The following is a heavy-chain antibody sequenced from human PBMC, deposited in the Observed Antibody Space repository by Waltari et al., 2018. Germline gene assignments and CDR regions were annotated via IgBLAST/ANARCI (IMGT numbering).Heavy chain of an antibody. Sequence: VQLLESGGGLVQPGGSLRLSCAASGFTFSSYAMSWVRQDPGKGLDWVSAISGSGGSTYYADSVKGRFTISRDNSKNTLYLQMNSLRAEDTAVYYCAKMGSYYDFWSGYYFDYFDYWGQGTLVTVSS. CDR3: AKMGSYYDFWSGYYFDYFDY. V-gene: IGHV3-23*01. CDR1: GFTFSSYA. CDR2: ISGSGGST. D-gene: IGHD3-3*01. J-gene: IGHJ4*02.